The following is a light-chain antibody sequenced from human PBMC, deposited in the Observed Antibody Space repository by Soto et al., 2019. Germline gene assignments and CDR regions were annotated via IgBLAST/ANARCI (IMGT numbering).Light chain of an antibody. CDR3: QQYNNWPRGLT. CDR1: QSVSSN. V-gene: IGKV3-15*01. J-gene: IGKJ4*01. Sequence: EIVMTQSPATLSVSPGERATLSCRASQSVSSNLAWYQQKSGQAPRLLIYGASNRPTGIPARVSGSGSGTEFTLTISSLQSEDFAVYYCQQYNNWPRGLTFGGGTKVEIK. CDR2: GAS.